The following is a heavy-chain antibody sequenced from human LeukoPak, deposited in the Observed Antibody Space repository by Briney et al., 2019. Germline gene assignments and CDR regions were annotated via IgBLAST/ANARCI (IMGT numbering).Heavy chain of an antibody. CDR2: ISGDGGST. Sequence: PGGSLRLSCAASGFTFDDYAMHWVRQAPGKGLEWVSLISGDGGSTYYADSVNGRLTISRDNSKNSLYLQMNSLRTEDTGLYYCAKEPPRGLTGYYNGYCGQGTLVTVSS. CDR1: GFTFDDYA. D-gene: IGHD3-9*01. V-gene: IGHV3-43*02. CDR3: AKEPPRGLTGYYNGY. J-gene: IGHJ4*02.